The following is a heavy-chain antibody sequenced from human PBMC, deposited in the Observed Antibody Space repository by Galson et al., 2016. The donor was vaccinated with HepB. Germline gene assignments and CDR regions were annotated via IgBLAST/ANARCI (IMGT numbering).Heavy chain of an antibody. CDR2: INPSGGST. Sequence: SCKASGYAFASYNMHWVRQAPGQGLEWMGIINPSGGSTNYAQKFQGRVTMTRDTSTRTVYMELSSLRSKDTAVYYCAYDDGDYNFDYWGQGTLVTVSS. D-gene: IGHD4-17*01. J-gene: IGHJ4*02. CDR3: AYDDGDYNFDY. V-gene: IGHV1-46*01. CDR1: GYAFASYN.